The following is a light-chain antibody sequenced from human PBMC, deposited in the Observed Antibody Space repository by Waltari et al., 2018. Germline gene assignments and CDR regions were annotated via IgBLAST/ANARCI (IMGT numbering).Light chain of an antibody. CDR2: AAS. CDR3: QQSYNTPYT. J-gene: IGKJ2*01. Sequence: DIQMTQSPSSLSASVGDRVTITCRASQSINTYLNWYQQKPGKAPKLLIYAASSLRSGVPLRFSGRGSGTDFTLTITSLQREDFATYYCQQSYNTPYTFGQGTKLDIK. CDR1: QSINTY. V-gene: IGKV1-39*01.